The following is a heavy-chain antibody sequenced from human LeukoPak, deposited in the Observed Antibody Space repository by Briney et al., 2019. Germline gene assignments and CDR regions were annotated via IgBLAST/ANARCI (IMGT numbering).Heavy chain of an antibody. CDR2: VNQDGSGK. CDR3: TSANYGPAY. J-gene: IGHJ4*02. CDR1: GFTFSSAW. Sequence: PGGSLRLSCAASGFTFSSAWMSWVRQAPGKGLEWVANVNQDGSGKYYVDSVKGRFTISKDNAKNSPYLQMNSLRAEDTAVYYCTSANYGPAYWGQGTLVTVSS. V-gene: IGHV3-7*01. D-gene: IGHD5-24*01.